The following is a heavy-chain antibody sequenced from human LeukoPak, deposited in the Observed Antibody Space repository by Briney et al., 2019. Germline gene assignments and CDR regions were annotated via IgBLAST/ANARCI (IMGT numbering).Heavy chain of an antibody. J-gene: IGHJ4*02. Sequence: GGPLRLPCAASIFTLSSYSMNWLRHAPGKGLEGVSYISSSSSYLYYAVLGKGRFTTTNDNATNSLYLQMNGLRAEDTAVYSCARSSGWYSRPDKSPNGLARVDYWGQGTLVTVSS. V-gene: IGHV3-21*01. D-gene: IGHD6-19*01. CDR2: ISSSSSYL. CDR3: ARSSGWYSRPDKSPNGLARVDY. CDR1: IFTLSSYS.